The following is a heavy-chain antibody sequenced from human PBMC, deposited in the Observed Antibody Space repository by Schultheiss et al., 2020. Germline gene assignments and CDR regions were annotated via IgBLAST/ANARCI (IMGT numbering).Heavy chain of an antibody. D-gene: IGHD2-2*01. CDR1: GFTVSSNY. CDR2: ISSSSSYI. Sequence: GESLKISCAASGFTVSSNYMSWVRQAPGKGLEWVSSISSSSSYIYYADSVKGRFTISRDNAKNSLYLQMNSLRAEDTAVYYCARGACSSTSCRPVDYWGQGTLVTVSS. CDR3: ARGACSSTSCRPVDY. J-gene: IGHJ4*02. V-gene: IGHV3-21*01.